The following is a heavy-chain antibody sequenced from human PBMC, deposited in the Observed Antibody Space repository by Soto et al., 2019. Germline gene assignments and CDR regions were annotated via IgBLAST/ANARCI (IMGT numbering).Heavy chain of an antibody. CDR2: ISYDGSDK. CDR3: AGSPPRLVTYAYNDY. D-gene: IGHD3-16*01. V-gene: IGHV3-30-3*01. CDR1: GFTFSSYA. Sequence: GGSLRLSCAASGFTFSSYAMHWVRQAPGKGLEWVAVISYDGSDKYYADSVKGRFTISRDNSKNTLYLQMHSLRTEDTAVHYCAGSPPRLVTYAYNDYWGQGTLVTVSS. J-gene: IGHJ4*02.